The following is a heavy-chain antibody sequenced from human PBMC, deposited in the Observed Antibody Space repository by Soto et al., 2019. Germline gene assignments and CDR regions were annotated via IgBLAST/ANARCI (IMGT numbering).Heavy chain of an antibody. V-gene: IGHV2-70*04. CDR1: GFSLTTSGVR. CDR3: ARSADYGNFFDY. CDR2: IDWDDDK. J-gene: IGHJ4*02. D-gene: IGHD4-17*01. Sequence: SGPTLVNPTQTRTLTCTFSGFSLTTSGVRVSWIRQPPGKALEWLARIDWDDDKFYSASLETRLTISRDTSKNQVVLTMTNMDPVDTATFYCARSADYGNFFDYWGQGALVTVSS.